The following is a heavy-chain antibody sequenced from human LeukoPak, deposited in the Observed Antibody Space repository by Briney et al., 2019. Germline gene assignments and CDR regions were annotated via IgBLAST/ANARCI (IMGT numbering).Heavy chain of an antibody. CDR3: TRELGVD. J-gene: IGHJ4*02. Sequence: GGSLRLSCAASGFIFSNYGMSWVRQAPGKGLAWVSSITGSGGSTHVDSVKDRFTISRDNSKNTLYLQMNSLRGEDTAVYYCTRELGVDWGQGTLVTVSS. D-gene: IGHD3-10*01. V-gene: IGHV3-23*01. CDR1: GFIFSNYG. CDR2: ITGSGGST.